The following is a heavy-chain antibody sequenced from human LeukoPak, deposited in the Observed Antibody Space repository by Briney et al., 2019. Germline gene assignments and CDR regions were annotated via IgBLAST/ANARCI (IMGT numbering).Heavy chain of an antibody. CDR2: ISSSSSYI. CDR3: ASWGEGALDN. Sequence: GGSLRLSCAASGFTFSSYSMNWVRQAPGKGLEWVSSISSSSSYIYYADSVKGRFTISRDNAKNSLYLQMNSLRVEDTGVYYCASWGEGALDNWGQGTLVTVSS. CDR1: GFTFSSYS. D-gene: IGHD1-26*01. J-gene: IGHJ4*02. V-gene: IGHV3-21*01.